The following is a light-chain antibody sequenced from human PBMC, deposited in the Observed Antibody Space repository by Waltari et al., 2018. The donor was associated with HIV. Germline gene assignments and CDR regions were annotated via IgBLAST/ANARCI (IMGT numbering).Light chain of an antibody. Sequence: QSVLTQPPSAPGTPGQRLTISCSGRSSNIGSTTVNSYQQRPGTAPKLLSYSNNQRPSGVPDRFSGSKSGTSASLAISGLQSEDEADYYCTAWDDGLSDPVFGGGTKLTVL. CDR2: SNN. CDR1: SSNIGSTT. J-gene: IGLJ3*02. CDR3: TAWDDGLSDPV. V-gene: IGLV1-44*01.